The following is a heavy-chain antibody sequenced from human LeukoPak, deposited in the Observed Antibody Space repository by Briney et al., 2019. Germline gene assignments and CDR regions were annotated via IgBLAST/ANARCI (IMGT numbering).Heavy chain of an antibody. CDR1: GFTFDDYG. V-gene: IGHV3-9*01. D-gene: IGHD6-19*01. CDR2: ISWNSGSI. Sequence: PGGSLRLSCAASGFTFDDYGMTWVRQAPGKGLEWVSGISWNSGSIGYADSVKGRFTISRDNAKNSLYLQMNSLRAEDTALYYCAKGTLRWYSSGWYGFLPFFDYWGQGTLVTVSS. J-gene: IGHJ4*02. CDR3: AKGTLRWYSSGWYGFLPFFDY.